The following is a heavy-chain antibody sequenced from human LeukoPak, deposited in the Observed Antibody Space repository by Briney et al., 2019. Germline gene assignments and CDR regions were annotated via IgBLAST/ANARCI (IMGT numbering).Heavy chain of an antibody. D-gene: IGHD6-13*01. CDR3: ARGQQLVLQKRYYYYYYYMDV. CDR1: GGSLSVYY. CDR2: INHSGST. V-gene: IGHV4-34*01. J-gene: IGHJ6*03. Sequence: SESLCLTRAVYGGSLSVYYWSRVREPPGKGLEWVGEINHSGSTNYNPSIKSRVTISVDTSKNQFSLKLSSVAAADTAVYYCARGQQLVLQKRYYYYYYYMDVWGKGTTVTVSS.